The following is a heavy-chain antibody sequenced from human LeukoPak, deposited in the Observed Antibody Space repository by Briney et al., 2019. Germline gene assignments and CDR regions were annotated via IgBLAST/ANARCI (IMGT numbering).Heavy chain of an antibody. D-gene: IGHD3-10*01. V-gene: IGHV3-11*04. J-gene: IGHJ4*02. CDR2: ISSSGSTI. CDR1: GFTFSDYY. Sequence: PGGSLRLSCAASGFTFSDYYMSWLRQAPGKGLEWVSYISSSGSTIYYADSVKGRFTISRDNAKNSLYLQMNSLRAEDTAVYYCAGTYYYGSGIYDFWGQGTLVIVSS. CDR3: AGTYYYGSGIYDF.